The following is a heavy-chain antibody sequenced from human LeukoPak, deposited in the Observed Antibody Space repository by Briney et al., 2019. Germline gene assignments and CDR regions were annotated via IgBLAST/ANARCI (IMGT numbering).Heavy chain of an antibody. J-gene: IGHJ5*02. D-gene: IGHD3-10*01. V-gene: IGHV3-30*18. CDR1: GFTFSSYG. Sequence: PGRSLRLSCAASGFTFSSYGMRWVRRAPGKGLEWVSVISYDGSNKYYADSVKGRFTISRDNSKNTLYLQMNSLRAEDTAVYYCAKGSNYYGSGGYDWFDPWGQGTLVTVSS. CDR3: AKGSNYYGSGGYDWFDP. CDR2: ISYDGSNK.